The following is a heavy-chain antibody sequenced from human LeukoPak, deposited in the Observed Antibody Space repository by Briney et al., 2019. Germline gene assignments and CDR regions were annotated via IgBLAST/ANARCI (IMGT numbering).Heavy chain of an antibody. CDR3: ARRGTSAFDI. Sequence: GGSLRLSCAASGFTFDDYGMSWVRQAPGKGLEWVSGINWNGGSTGYADSVKGRFTISRDNAKNSLFLQMSSPTAEDTAVYYCARRGTSAFDIWGQGTMVTVSS. D-gene: IGHD2-2*01. CDR1: GFTFDDYG. V-gene: IGHV3-20*04. J-gene: IGHJ3*02. CDR2: INWNGGST.